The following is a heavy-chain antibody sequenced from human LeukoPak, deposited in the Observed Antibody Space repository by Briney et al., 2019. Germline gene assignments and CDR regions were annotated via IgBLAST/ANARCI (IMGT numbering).Heavy chain of an antibody. Sequence: GESLKISCKGSGYSFPTYWIGWVRQMPGKGLEWMGIIHPGDSDTRYSPSFQGQVTISADKSISTAYLQWSSLKASDTAMYYCARGRYYYGSGSYSYYLDYWGQGTLVTVSS. CDR3: ARGRYYYGSGSYSYYLDY. V-gene: IGHV5-51*01. J-gene: IGHJ4*02. D-gene: IGHD3-10*01. CDR2: IHPGDSDT. CDR1: GYSFPTYW.